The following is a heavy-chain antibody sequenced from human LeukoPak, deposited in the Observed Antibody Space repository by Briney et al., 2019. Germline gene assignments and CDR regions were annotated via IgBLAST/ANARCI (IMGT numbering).Heavy chain of an antibody. D-gene: IGHD3-22*01. CDR1: GGSISSYY. V-gene: IGHV4-4*09. J-gene: IGHJ4*02. CDR3: AAHSSSWYADDY. CDR2: IGTSGGS. Sequence: SETLSLTCTVSGGSISSYYWGWIRQPPGKGLEWIGYIGTSGGSDYNPSLKSRVTMSVDTSKNQFSLKVTSATAADTAVHYCAAHSSSWYADDYWGQGTLVTVSS.